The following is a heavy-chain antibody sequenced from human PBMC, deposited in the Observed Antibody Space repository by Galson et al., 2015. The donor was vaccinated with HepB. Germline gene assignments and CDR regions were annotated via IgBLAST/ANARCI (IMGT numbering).Heavy chain of an antibody. Sequence: SLRLSCAASGLTFSDYSMNWVRQAPGKGLEWVSSISSSSNYIYYADSVRGRFTTSRDNAKNSLCLQMDSLRAEDTAMYYCARVDCSGADCQGFGMDVWGQGTAVTVSS. J-gene: IGHJ6*02. V-gene: IGHV3-21*06. CDR2: ISSSSNYI. CDR1: GLTFSDYS. CDR3: ARVDCSGADCQGFGMDV. D-gene: IGHD2-15*01.